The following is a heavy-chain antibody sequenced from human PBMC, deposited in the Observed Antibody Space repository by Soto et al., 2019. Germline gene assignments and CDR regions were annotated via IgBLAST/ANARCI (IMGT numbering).Heavy chain of an antibody. CDR2: ISYDGSNK. CDR3: ARGPPMVRGVIMDV. J-gene: IGHJ6*02. Sequence: QVQLVESGGGVVQPGRSLGLSCAASGFTFSSYAMHWVRQAPGKGLEWVAVISYDGSNKYYADSVKGRFTISRDNSKNTLYLQMNSLRAEDTAVYYCARGPPMVRGVIMDVWGQGTTVTVSS. CDR1: GFTFSSYA. D-gene: IGHD3-10*01. V-gene: IGHV3-30-3*01.